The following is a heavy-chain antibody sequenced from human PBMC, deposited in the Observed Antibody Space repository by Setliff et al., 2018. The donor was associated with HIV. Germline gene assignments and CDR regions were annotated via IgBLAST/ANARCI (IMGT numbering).Heavy chain of an antibody. CDR3: ARGRYDDFWSGYYYFDH. CDR1: GYTFTSNV. J-gene: IGHJ4*01. Sequence: ASVKVSCKASGYTFTSNVMHWVRQAPGQGLEWMGWINTGNGNTKYSQDFQGRVTITRDTSASTAYMELSSLRSEDMAVYYCARGRYDDFWSGYYYFDHWGHGTQVTVSS. V-gene: IGHV1-3*03. CDR2: INTGNGNT. D-gene: IGHD3-3*01.